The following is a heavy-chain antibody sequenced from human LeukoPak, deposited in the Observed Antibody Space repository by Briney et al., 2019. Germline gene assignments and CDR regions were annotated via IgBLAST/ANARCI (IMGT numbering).Heavy chain of an antibody. Sequence: GGSLRLSCAASGFTFSGSAMHWVHQASGKGLEWVGRIRSKANSYATEYAASVKGRFTISRDDSKNTAYLQMNSLKTEDTAVYYCARGSIVGATFDYFDYWGQGTLVTVSS. CDR3: ARGSIVGATFDYFDY. V-gene: IGHV3-73*01. CDR2: IRSKANSYAT. D-gene: IGHD1-26*01. CDR1: GFTFSGSA. J-gene: IGHJ4*02.